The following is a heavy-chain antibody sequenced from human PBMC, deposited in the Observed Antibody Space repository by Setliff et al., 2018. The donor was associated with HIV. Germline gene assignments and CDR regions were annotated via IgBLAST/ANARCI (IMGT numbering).Heavy chain of an antibody. J-gene: IGHJ4*02. CDR3: ASRGTAMAYFDY. D-gene: IGHD5-18*01. Sequence: LSLTCVASGFTFSNSWMNWVRQAPGNGLVWVANIKQDGSEKYYVDSVKGRFTISRDNAKTSLYLQMNSLRAEDTAVYYCASRGTAMAYFDYWGQGTLVTVSS. V-gene: IGHV3-7*03. CDR2: IKQDGSEK. CDR1: GFTFSNSW.